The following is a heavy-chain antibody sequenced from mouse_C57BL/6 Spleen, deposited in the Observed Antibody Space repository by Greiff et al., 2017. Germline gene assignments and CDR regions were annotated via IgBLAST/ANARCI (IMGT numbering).Heavy chain of an antibody. CDR2: INPGSGGT. V-gene: IGHV1-54*01. CDR1: GYAFTNYL. J-gene: IGHJ2*01. D-gene: IGHD1-1*01. CDR3: ARLISIYYYFDY. Sequence: VQLQQFGAELVRPGTSVKVSCKASGYAFTNYLIEWVKQRPGQGLEWIGVINPGSGGTNYNEKFKGKATLTADKSSSTAYMQLSSLTSEDSAVYFCARLISIYYYFDYWGQGTTLTVSS.